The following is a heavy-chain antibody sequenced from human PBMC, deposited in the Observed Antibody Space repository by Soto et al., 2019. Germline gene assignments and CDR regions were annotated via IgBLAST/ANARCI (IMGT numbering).Heavy chain of an antibody. J-gene: IGHJ4*02. D-gene: IGHD6-19*01. CDR1: GFSFNTYW. V-gene: IGHV3-7*01. CDR3: VRGGKEGLGDY. Sequence: EVQLVESGGGLVQPGGSLRLSCVGSGFSFNTYWMTWVRQAPGKGPEGVANIKQDGTSKKYGDSVKGRFTISRDNAKNSLYLEMNSLGDEDTAVYYCVRGGKEGLGDYWCQGTLVTVSS. CDR2: IKQDGTSK.